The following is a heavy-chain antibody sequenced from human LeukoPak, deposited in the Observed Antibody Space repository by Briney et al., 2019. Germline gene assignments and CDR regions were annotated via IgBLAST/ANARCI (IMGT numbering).Heavy chain of an antibody. CDR3: TGCGRIRCSLDSIDF. D-gene: IGHD1-26*01. CDR2: ISGDGTRT. J-gene: IGHJ4*02. CDR1: GFSFSSYA. V-gene: IGHV3-23*01. Sequence: GGSLRLSCAASGFSFSSYAMTWARQAPVKGLEWVSAISGDGTRTYYADSVKGRFTISRDDSKNTAYLQMNSLKTEDTAVYYCTGCGRIRCSLDSIDFWGQGTLVTVSS.